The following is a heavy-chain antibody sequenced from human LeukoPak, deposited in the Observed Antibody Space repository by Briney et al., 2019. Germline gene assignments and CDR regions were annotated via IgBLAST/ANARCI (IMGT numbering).Heavy chain of an antibody. CDR2: IYYSGST. CDR1: GGSISSGGYY. J-gene: IGHJ3*02. D-gene: IGHD5-18*01. Sequence: SETLSLTCTVSGGSISSGGYYWSWIRQHPGKGLEWFGYIYYSGSTYYNPSLKSRVTISVDTSKNQFSLKLSSVTAADTAVYYCARDPRTGYSYGHDAFDIWGQGTMVTVSS. V-gene: IGHV4-31*03. CDR3: ARDPRTGYSYGHDAFDI.